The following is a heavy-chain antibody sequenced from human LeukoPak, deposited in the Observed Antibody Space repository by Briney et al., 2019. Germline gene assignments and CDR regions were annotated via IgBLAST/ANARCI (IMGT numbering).Heavy chain of an antibody. CDR3: AADTIFYEGGWFDP. J-gene: IGHJ5*02. D-gene: IGHD5/OR15-5a*01. CDR1: GFTFTSSA. CDR2: IVVGSGNT. V-gene: IGHV1-58*02. Sequence: GTSVKISCKASGFTFTSSAMQWVRHARRQRLEWIGWIVVGSGNTNYAQKFQERVTITRDMSTSTAYMELSSLRSEDTAVYYCAADTIFYEGGWFDPWGQGTLVTVSS.